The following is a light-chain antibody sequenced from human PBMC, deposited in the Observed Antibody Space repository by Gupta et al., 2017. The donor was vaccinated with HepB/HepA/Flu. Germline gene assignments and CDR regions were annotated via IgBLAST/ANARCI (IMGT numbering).Light chain of an antibody. V-gene: IGKV3-15*01. J-gene: IGKJ1*01. CDR2: GAS. Sequence: EIVTTQSPATLSVSPGQRATLSCRASQSVNSNLAWYQQQPGQAPSLLLYGASSRATGIPARFSGSGTGTEFTLTISSLRSEDFAVYYCQQYNNWPRTFGQGTKVEIK. CDR1: QSVNSN. CDR3: QQYNNWPRT.